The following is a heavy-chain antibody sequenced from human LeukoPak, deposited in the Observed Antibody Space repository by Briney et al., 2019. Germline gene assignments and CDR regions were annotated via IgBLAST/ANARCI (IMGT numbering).Heavy chain of an antibody. D-gene: IGHD2-2*01. J-gene: IGHJ6*02. CDR2: IYSDGST. Sequence: PGGSLRLSCAASGFTFSSYCMSWVRQAPGTGLGWVSLIYSDGSTYYADSVRGRFTISRDNSKNTVYLQMNSLRAEDTAVFYCVRPKHSSTSWLHYGMDVWGQGTTVTVSS. V-gene: IGHV3-66*04. CDR1: GFTFSSYC. CDR3: VRPKHSSTSWLHYGMDV.